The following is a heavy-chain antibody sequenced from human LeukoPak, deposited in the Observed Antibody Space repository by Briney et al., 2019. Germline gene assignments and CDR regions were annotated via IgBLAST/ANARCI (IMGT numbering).Heavy chain of an antibody. CDR2: MSSSSSYI. CDR3: ARVRGSYYYYYYTDV. D-gene: IGHD1-26*01. J-gene: IGHJ6*03. V-gene: IGHV3-21*01. CDR1: GFTFSSYS. Sequence: GGSLRLSCAASGFTFSSYSMNWVRQAPGKGLEWVSSMSSSSSYIYYADSVKGRFTISRDNAKNSLYLQMNSLRAEDTAVYYCARVRGSYYYYYYTDVWGKGTTVTVSS.